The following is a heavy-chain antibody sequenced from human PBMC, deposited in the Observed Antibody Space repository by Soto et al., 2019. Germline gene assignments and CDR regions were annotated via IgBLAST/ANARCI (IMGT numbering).Heavy chain of an antibody. Sequence: SVKVSCKTSGYTFTNFGLSWVRQAPGQGLEWMGGIIPIFGTANYAQKFQGRVTITADESTSTAYMELSSLRSEDTAVYYCARRIAARPGGYYYYGMDVWGQGPTVTVSS. J-gene: IGHJ6*02. D-gene: IGHD6-6*01. CDR3: ARRIAARPGGYYYYGMDV. V-gene: IGHV1-69*13. CDR1: GYTFTNFG. CDR2: IIPIFGTA.